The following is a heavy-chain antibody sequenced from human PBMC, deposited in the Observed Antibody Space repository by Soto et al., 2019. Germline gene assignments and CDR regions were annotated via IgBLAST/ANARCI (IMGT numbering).Heavy chain of an antibody. CDR1: GFTFDDYA. CDR3: AKGTDTAMVGYMDV. V-gene: IGHV3-9*01. CDR2: ISWNSGSI. J-gene: IGHJ6*03. Sequence: GGSLRLSCAASGFTFDDYAMHWVRQAPGKGLEWVSGISWNSGSIGYADSVKGRFTISRDNAKNSLYLQMNSLRAEDTALYYCAKGTDTAMVGYMDVWGKGTTVT. D-gene: IGHD5-18*01.